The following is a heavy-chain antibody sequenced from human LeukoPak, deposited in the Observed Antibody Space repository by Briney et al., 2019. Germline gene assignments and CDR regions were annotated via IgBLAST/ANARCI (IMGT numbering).Heavy chain of an antibody. CDR2: IYDSGST. Sequence: SETLSLTCTVSGGSISSYYWSWIRQPPGKGLEWIGYIYDSGSTNYNPSLKSRVTISMDTSRNQFSLKLSSVTAADTAVYYCARRSSNWYFDYWGQGTLVTVSS. V-gene: IGHV4-59*08. J-gene: IGHJ4*02. CDR3: ARRSSNWYFDY. D-gene: IGHD4-11*01. CDR1: GGSISSYY.